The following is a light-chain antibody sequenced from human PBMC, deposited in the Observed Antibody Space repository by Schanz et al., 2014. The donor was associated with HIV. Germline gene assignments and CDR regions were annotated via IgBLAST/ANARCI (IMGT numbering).Light chain of an antibody. CDR1: SSDVGAYNY. V-gene: IGLV2-8*01. CDR2: DVS. Sequence: QSVLTQPASVSGSPGQSITISCTGTSSDVGAYNYVSWYQHHPGKAPTLMIYDVSNRPSGVPDRFSGSKSGNTASLTVSGLQAEDEADYYCSSYAGSNNLVFGTGTKLTV. CDR3: SSYAGSNNLV. J-gene: IGLJ1*01.